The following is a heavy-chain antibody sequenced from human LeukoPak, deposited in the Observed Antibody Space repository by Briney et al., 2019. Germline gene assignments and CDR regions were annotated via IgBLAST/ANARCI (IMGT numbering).Heavy chain of an antibody. D-gene: IGHD2/OR15-2a*01. J-gene: IGHJ6*02. CDR1: GYTFTGYY. CDR3: ARVEEYPEYYGMDV. Sequence: GASVKVSCKASGYTFTGYYMHWVRQAPGQGLEWMGWINPNSGGTNYAQKFQGRVTMTRDTSISTAYMELSRLRSDDTAVYYCARVEEYPEYYGMDVWDQGTTVTVSS. CDR2: INPNSGGT. V-gene: IGHV1-2*02.